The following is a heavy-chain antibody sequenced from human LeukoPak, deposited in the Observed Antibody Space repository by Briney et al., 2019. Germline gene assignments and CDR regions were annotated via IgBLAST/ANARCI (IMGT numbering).Heavy chain of an antibody. CDR3: AKDGTRYDSSGYYSHLDY. D-gene: IGHD3-22*01. Sequence: GRSLRLSCAASGFTFDDYAMHWVRQAPGKGLEWVSGISWNSGSIGYADSVKGRFTISRDNAKNSLYLRMNSLRAEDMALYYCAKDGTRYDSSGYYSHLDYWGQGRLVTVSS. J-gene: IGHJ4*02. CDR1: GFTFDDYA. CDR2: ISWNSGSI. V-gene: IGHV3-9*03.